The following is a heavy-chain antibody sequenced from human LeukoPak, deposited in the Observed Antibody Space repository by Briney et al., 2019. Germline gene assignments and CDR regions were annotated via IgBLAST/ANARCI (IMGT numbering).Heavy chain of an antibody. J-gene: IGHJ4*02. Sequence: GGSLRLSCAASGFTFSSYAMHWVRQGPGKGLEWVASIAHHGSNKYYADSVKGRFTISRDNSKRTLYLQINNLRADDTAVYYCAKDGSWSCTDWGQGALVTVSS. CDR2: IAHHGSNK. V-gene: IGHV3-30*02. CDR1: GFTFSSYA. D-gene: IGHD2-8*02. CDR3: AKDGSWSCTD.